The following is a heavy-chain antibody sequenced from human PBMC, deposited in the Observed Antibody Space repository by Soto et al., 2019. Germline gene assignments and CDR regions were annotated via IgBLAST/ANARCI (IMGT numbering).Heavy chain of an antibody. V-gene: IGHV1-18*01. Sequence: ASVKVSCKASGYTFTSYAMHWVRQAPGQGLEWMGWISAYNGNTNYAQKLQGRVTMTTDTSTSTAYMELRSLRSDDTAVYYCARDYITMIVVVHLGYWGQGTLVTVSS. CDR3: ARDYITMIVVVHLGY. CDR1: GYTFTSYA. CDR2: ISAYNGNT. D-gene: IGHD3-22*01. J-gene: IGHJ4*02.